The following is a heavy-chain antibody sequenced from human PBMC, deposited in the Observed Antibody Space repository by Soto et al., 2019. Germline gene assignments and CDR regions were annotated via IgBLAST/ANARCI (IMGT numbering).Heavy chain of an antibody. CDR1: GFSLSTSGVG. Sequence: QITLKESGPPLVKPTQTLTLTCTFSGFSLSTSGVGVGWIRQPPGKALEWLALIYWDDDKRYSPSLKSRLTITKDTSKNQVVLTMTNMYPVDTATYYCAHSLIPIWGSRWAFDYWCQGTLVTVSS. J-gene: IGHJ4*02. CDR3: AHSLIPIWGSRWAFDY. D-gene: IGHD7-27*01. V-gene: IGHV2-5*02. CDR2: IYWDDDK.